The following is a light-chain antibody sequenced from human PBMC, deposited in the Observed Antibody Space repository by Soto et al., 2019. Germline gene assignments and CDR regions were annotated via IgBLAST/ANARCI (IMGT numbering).Light chain of an antibody. Sequence: DIQMTQSPSTLSASVGDRVTITCRASQSISSWLAWYQQKPGKAPKRLIYTASNLQSGVPPRFSGSGSGTEFTLTISSLQPEDFATYYCLQHHNFPLTFGQGTKVDIK. V-gene: IGKV1-5*01. J-gene: IGKJ1*01. CDR3: LQHHNFPLT. CDR1: QSISSW. CDR2: TAS.